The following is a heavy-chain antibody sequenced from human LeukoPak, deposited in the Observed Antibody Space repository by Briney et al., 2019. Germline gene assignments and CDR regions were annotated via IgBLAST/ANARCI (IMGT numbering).Heavy chain of an antibody. D-gene: IGHD6-13*01. CDR2: MNPNSGNT. CDR3: ARSRYIAAAGTNCYYYMDV. CDR1: GYTFTSYD. J-gene: IGHJ6*03. Sequence: ASVKVSCKASGYTFTSYDINWVRQATGQGLEWMGWMNPNSGNTGYAQKFQGRVTITRNTSISTAYMELSSLRSEDTAVYYCARSRYIAAAGTNCYYYMDVWGKGTTVTVSS. V-gene: IGHV1-8*03.